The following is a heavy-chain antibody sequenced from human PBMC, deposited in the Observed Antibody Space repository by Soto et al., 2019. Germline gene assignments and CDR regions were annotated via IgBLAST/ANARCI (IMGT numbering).Heavy chain of an antibody. D-gene: IGHD3-3*02. V-gene: IGHV3-23*01. CDR3: VTDAPQPFSD. CDR1: GFVFSDYA. CDR2: ISGDAHDT. Sequence: EVHLLESAGGLVQPGGSLRISCAASGFVFSDYAMSWVRQAPGKGLEWLSAISGDAHDTYYAASVKGRFTISRDNSKNTLYLQMDSLRVEDTARYYCVTDAPQPFSDWGWGTLVTVSS. J-gene: IGHJ4*02.